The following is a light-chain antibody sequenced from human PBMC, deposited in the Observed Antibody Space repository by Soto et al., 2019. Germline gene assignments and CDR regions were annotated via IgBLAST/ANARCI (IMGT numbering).Light chain of an antibody. V-gene: IGLV2-8*01. Sequence: QSVLTQPPSASGTTGQSVTISCTGTSRDVGGYNYVSWYQQHPGKAPKDIIYEVSKPPSEVPDRFSGSKTGRAAYLTVSGLQAEYEADYYCSSYAVTLSFVFGTGTKVTVL. J-gene: IGLJ1*01. CDR3: SSYAVTLSFV. CDR2: EVS. CDR1: SRDVGGYNY.